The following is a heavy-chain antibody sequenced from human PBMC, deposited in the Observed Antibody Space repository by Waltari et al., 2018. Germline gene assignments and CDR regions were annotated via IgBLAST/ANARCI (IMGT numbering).Heavy chain of an antibody. V-gene: IGHV4-31*03. J-gene: IGHJ4*02. Sequence: QVQLQESGPGLVRPSQTLSLTCTVSGGSISRGSYYWSWIRQPPGKGLEWIGYSHPSGGTLYKPSLESRGSIGVDTSKNQFSLKVSSVTAADTAVYYCAREMNPRAPYFDLWGQGALVTVSS. CDR2: SHPSGGT. CDR1: GGSISRGSYY. CDR3: AREMNPRAPYFDL.